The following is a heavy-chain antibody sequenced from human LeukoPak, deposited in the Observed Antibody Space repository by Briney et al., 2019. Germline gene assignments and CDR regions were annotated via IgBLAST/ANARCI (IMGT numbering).Heavy chain of an antibody. V-gene: IGHV4-38-2*02. CDR1: GYSISSGYY. Sequence: SETLSLTCTVSGYSISSGYYWGWIRQPPGKGLEWIGSIYHSGSTYYNPSLKSRVTISVDTSKNQFSLKLSSVTAADTAVYYCARGYSSSWSPNFDYWGQGTLVTVSS. D-gene: IGHD6-13*01. CDR3: ARGYSSSWSPNFDY. J-gene: IGHJ4*02. CDR2: IYHSGST.